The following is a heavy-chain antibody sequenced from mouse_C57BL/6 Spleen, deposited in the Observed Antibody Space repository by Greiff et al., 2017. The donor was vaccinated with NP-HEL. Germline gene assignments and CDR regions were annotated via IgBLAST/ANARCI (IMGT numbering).Heavy chain of an antibody. CDR2: INPNYGTT. Sequence: VQLQQSGPELVKPGASVKISCKASGYSFTDYNMNWVKQSDGKSLEWIGVINPNYGTTSYNQKFKGKATLTVDQSSSTAYMQLNSLTSEDSAVYYCAPSYYYGSSYFDYWGQGTTLTVSS. D-gene: IGHD1-1*01. V-gene: IGHV1-39*01. CDR1: GYSFTDYN. J-gene: IGHJ2*01. CDR3: APSYYYGSSYFDY.